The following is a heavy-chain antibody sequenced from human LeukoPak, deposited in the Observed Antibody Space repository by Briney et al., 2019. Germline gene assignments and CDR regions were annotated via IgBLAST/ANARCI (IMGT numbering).Heavy chain of an antibody. CDR3: ASDSSGYHNWFDP. CDR2: MNPKSGNT. V-gene: IGHV1-8*01. CDR1: GYSFVTSD. J-gene: IGHJ5*02. Sequence: ASVKVSCKTSGYSFVTSDINWVRQAAGQGLEWMGWMNPKSGNTGYAQKFQGRVTMTRDTSISTAYMELSSLRSEDTAVYYCASDSSGYHNWFDPWGQGTLVTVSS. D-gene: IGHD3-22*01.